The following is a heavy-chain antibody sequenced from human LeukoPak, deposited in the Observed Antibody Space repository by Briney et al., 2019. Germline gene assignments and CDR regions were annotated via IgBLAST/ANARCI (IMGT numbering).Heavy chain of an antibody. D-gene: IGHD3-10*01. V-gene: IGHV3-7*01. CDR2: IKQDGSEK. CDR1: GFTLSSYW. J-gene: IGHJ6*02. Sequence: GGSLRLSCAASGFTLSSYWMSWVRQAPGKGLEWVANIKQDGSEKYYVDSVKGRFTISRDNAKNSLYLQMNSLRAEDTAVYYCARERRALLWFPQGYYGMDVWGQGTTVTVSS. CDR3: ARERRALLWFPQGYYGMDV.